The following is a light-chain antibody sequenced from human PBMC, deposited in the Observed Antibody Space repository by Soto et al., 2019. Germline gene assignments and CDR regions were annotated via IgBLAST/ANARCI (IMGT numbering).Light chain of an antibody. CDR1: QSLFYSNGYNY. CDR3: MQALETSYT. CDR2: LGS. V-gene: IGKV2-28*01. J-gene: IGKJ2*01. Sequence: DIVMTQSPLSLPVTPGEPASISCRSSQSLFYSNGYNYLNWYLQKPGQSPQLLIYLGSNGASGVSDRFSGRRSGTDFTLEISRVAAEDVRVYYCMQALETSYTFGQGTKVEIQ.